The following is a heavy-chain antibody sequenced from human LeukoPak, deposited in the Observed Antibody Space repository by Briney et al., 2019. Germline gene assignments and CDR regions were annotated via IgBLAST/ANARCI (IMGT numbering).Heavy chain of an antibody. J-gene: IGHJ5*02. CDR3: VRSDWFDN. V-gene: IGHV3-74*03. CDR2: VNSDGRFT. CDR1: GFFFSNYG. Sequence: GGSLTLSCAASGFFFSNYGMHWVRQAPGKGLVWVSRVNSDGRFTKYADSVKGRFTISRDNAKNTLYLQMNSLRAEDTAMYYCVRSDWFDNWGQGTLVTVSS.